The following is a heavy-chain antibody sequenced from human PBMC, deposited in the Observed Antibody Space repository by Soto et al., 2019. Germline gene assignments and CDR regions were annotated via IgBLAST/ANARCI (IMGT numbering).Heavy chain of an antibody. Sequence: PGGSLSLSCAASGFTFSCYRLNWFRQAPGKGLEWVSSISSSSSYIYYADSVKGRFTISRDNAKNSLYLQMNSLRAEDTAVYYCARSRLGFWRGSNDPFDIWGQGTTVTVS. CDR1: GFTFSCYR. V-gene: IGHV3-21*01. CDR2: ISSSSSYI. CDR3: ARSRLGFWRGSNDPFDI. J-gene: IGHJ3*02. D-gene: IGHD3-3*01.